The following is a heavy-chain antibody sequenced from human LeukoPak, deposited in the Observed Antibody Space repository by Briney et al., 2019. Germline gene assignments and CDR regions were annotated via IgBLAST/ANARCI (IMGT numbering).Heavy chain of an antibody. CDR2: ITSSGTYI. CDR1: GFTFNNYN. J-gene: IGHJ5*02. CDR3: ARGKTSQNIVTRKTYNWFDP. Sequence: GGSLKLSCAASGFTFNNYNMNWVRQAPGRALEWVSSITSSGTYIFYADSVKGRFTISRDNAKNSLYLQMKSLRAEDTAVYYCARGKTSQNIVTRKTYNWFDPWGQGTLVTVSS. D-gene: IGHD2/OR15-2a*01. V-gene: IGHV3-21*01.